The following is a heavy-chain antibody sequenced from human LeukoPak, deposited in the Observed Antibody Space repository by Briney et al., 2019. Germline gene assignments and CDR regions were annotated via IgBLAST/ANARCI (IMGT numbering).Heavy chain of an antibody. Sequence: SQTLSLTCAISGDGVSSNSAAWNWIRQSPSRGLEWLGRTYYRSKWYNDYAVSVKSRITINPDTSKNQFSLQLNSVTPEDTAVYYCAKFPRNFVAYFYYYMDVWGKGTTVIVSS. V-gene: IGHV6-1*01. CDR1: GDGVSSNSAA. CDR3: AKFPRNFVAYFYYYMDV. D-gene: IGHD1-14*01. J-gene: IGHJ6*03. CDR2: TYYRSKWYN.